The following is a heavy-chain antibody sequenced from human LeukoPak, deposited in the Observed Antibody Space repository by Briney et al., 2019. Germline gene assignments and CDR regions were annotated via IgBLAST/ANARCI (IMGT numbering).Heavy chain of an antibody. CDR1: GDPISSSNYY. J-gene: IGHJ4*02. Sequence: PSETLSLTCTVSGDPISSSNYYWGWIRQPPGKGLEWIGSIYYSGSTYYNPSLKSRVTISVDTSKNQFSLKLSSVTAADTAVYYCARRYYDSSGYYHDFDYWGQGTLVTVSS. D-gene: IGHD3-22*01. V-gene: IGHV4-39*01. CDR2: IYYSGST. CDR3: ARRYYDSSGYYHDFDY.